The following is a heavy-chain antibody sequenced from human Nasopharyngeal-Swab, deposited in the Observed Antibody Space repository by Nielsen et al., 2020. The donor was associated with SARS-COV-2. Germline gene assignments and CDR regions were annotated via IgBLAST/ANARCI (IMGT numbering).Heavy chain of an antibody. J-gene: IGHJ4*02. CDR3: TCAPETTTHPAY. CDR2: SRDKANGYTT. V-gene: IGHV3-72*01. D-gene: IGHD4-17*01. Sequence: GESLKTSCVASGFTLCDHYMDWVRQSPGKGLEWVGRSRDKANGYTTEYAASVKGRFTISRDDSKNSLYMQMNSLQTEDTAVYYCTCAPETTTHPAYWGQGTLVTVSS. CDR1: GFTLCDHY.